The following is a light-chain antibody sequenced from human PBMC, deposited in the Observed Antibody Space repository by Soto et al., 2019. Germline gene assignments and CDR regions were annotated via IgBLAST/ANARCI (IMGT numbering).Light chain of an antibody. CDR1: QSVSSN. CDR2: GAS. CDR3: EQYNNWPPFVT. V-gene: IGKV3-15*01. J-gene: IGKJ1*01. Sequence: EIVMTQSPATLSVSPGERATLSCRASQSVSSNLAWYQQKPGQAPRLRIYGASTRATGIPARFSGSGSGTEFTLTISSLQSEDFAVYYCEQYNNWPPFVTFGQGTKVEIK.